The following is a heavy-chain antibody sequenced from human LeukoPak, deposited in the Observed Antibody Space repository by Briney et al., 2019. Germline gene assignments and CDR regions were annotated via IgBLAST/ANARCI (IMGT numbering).Heavy chain of an antibody. Sequence: PSETLSLTCTVSGGSISSSSYYWGWIRQPPGKGLEWIGSIYYSGSTYYNPSLKSRVTISVDTSKNQFSLKLSSVTAADTAVYYCARVGDYVYVWGSYRYIWGFDYWGQGTLVTVSS. CDR2: IYYSGST. CDR3: ARVGDYVYVWGSYRYIWGFDY. V-gene: IGHV4-39*01. CDR1: GGSISSSSYY. D-gene: IGHD3-16*02. J-gene: IGHJ4*02.